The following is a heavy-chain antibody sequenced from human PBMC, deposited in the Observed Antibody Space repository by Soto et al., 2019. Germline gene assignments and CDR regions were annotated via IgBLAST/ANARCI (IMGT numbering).Heavy chain of an antibody. Sequence: SVKVSCKASGGTFSSYAISWVRQAPGQGLEWMGGIIPIFGTANYAQKFQGRVTITANESTSTAYMELSSLRSEDTAVYYCARVLTYGDYFYYFDYWGQGTLVTVSS. CDR2: IIPIFGTA. J-gene: IGHJ4*02. D-gene: IGHD4-17*01. CDR1: GGTFSSYA. CDR3: ARVLTYGDYFYYFDY. V-gene: IGHV1-69*13.